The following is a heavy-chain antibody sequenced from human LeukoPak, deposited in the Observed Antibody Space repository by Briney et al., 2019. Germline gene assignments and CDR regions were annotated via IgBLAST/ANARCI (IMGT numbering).Heavy chain of an antibody. CDR1: GGSLSGYY. Sequence: SETLSLTCAVYGGSLSGYYWSWIRQYPGKGLEWNGEINHSGSSNYNPSLKSRVTISVDTSKNQFSLRLSSVTAADTALYYCARHTWTGTTYYYYYMDVWGKGTTVTVSS. CDR3: ARHTWTGTTYYYYYMDV. CDR2: INHSGSS. D-gene: IGHD1-7*01. J-gene: IGHJ6*03. V-gene: IGHV4-34*01.